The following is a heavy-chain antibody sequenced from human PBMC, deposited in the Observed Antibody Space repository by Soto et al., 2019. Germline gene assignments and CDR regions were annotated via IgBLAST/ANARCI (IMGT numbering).Heavy chain of an antibody. CDR3: ARGRDGYNT. D-gene: IGHD5-18*01. CDR2: IYYSGST. J-gene: IGHJ5*02. V-gene: IGHV4-59*01. CDR1: GGSFSGYY. Sequence: PSETLSLTCAVYGGSFSGYYWSWIRQPPGKGLEWIGYIYYSGSTNYNPSLKSRVTISVDTSKNQFSLKLSSVTAADTAVYYCARGRDGYNTWGQGTLVTVSS.